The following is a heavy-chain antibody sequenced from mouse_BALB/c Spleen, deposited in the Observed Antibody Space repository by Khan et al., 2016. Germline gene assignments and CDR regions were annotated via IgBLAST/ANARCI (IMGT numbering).Heavy chain of an antibody. CDR2: INYSGST. CDR3: AVIHYYGYFDY. Sequence: EVQLQESGPGLVKPSQSLSLTCTVTGYSITSDYTWNWIRQFPGNKLEWMGFINYSGSTSYNPSLKSRISITRDTSKNQFFLQLNSVTTEDTATXFCAVIHYYGYFDYWGQGTTFTVSS. J-gene: IGHJ2*01. V-gene: IGHV3-2*02. CDR1: GYSITSDYT. D-gene: IGHD1-2*01.